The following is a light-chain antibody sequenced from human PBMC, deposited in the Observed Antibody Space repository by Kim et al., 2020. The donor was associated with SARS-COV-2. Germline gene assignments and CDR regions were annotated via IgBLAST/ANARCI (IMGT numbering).Light chain of an antibody. V-gene: IGKV1-27*01. CDR1: QDISEY. CDR2: GAS. J-gene: IGKJ1*01. Sequence: ASVGERITITCRASQDISEYLAWYQQRPGKVPKLLIYGASVLQSGAPSRFSGSGSGTVFTLTISRLQPEDVGTYYCQKYNSAPRTFGQGTKVDIK. CDR3: QKYNSAPRT.